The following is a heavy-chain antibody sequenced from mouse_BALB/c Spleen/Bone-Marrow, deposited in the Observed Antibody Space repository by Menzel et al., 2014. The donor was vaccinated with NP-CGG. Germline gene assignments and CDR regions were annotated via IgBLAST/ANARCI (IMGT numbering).Heavy chain of an antibody. Sequence: EVMLVESGGGLVKPGGSLKLSCAASGFVFSSYDMSWVRQTPEKRLEWVAYISSGGGSTYYPDTVKGRFTISRDNAKNTLYLQMSSLKSEDTAMYYCARQGYGYVDFDVWGAGTTVTVSS. CDR3: ARQGYGYVDFDV. V-gene: IGHV5-12-1*01. CDR1: GFVFSSYD. J-gene: IGHJ1*01. CDR2: ISSGGGST. D-gene: IGHD1-2*01.